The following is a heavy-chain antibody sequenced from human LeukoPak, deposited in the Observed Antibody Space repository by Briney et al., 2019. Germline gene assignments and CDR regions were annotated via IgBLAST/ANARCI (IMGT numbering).Heavy chain of an antibody. CDR3: ARAPTGDSLDY. D-gene: IGHD7-27*01. V-gene: IGHV4-59*01. CDR1: GGSISSYY. Sequence: PSETLSLTCTVSGGSISSYYWSWIRQPPGKGLEWIGYIYYSGSTNYNPSLKSRVTISVDTSKNQFSLKLSSVTAADTAVYYCARAPTGDSLDYWGQGTLVTVSS. CDR2: IYYSGST. J-gene: IGHJ4*02.